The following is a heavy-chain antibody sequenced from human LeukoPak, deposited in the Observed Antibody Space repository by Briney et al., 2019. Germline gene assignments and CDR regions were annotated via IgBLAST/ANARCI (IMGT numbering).Heavy chain of an antibody. V-gene: IGHV3-23*01. J-gene: IGHJ5*02. CDR2: ISGSGDNT. Sequence: GGSLRLSCAASGFTFSSYAMNWVRQAPGKGLEWISSISGSGDNTYYADSVKGRFTISRDNAKNTLNLQMNSLRAEDTAVYYCARDLGQYYDTSDNWFDPWGQGTLVTVSS. CDR1: GFTFSSYA. D-gene: IGHD3-22*01. CDR3: ARDLGQYYDTSDNWFDP.